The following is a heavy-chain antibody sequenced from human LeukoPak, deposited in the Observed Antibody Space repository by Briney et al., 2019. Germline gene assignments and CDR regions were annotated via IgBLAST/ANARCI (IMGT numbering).Heavy chain of an antibody. CDR1: GFTFDDYG. J-gene: IGHJ3*02. D-gene: IGHD4-23*01. CDR2: INWNGGST. Sequence: GGSLRLSCAASGFTFDDYGMSWVRQAPGKGLEWVSGINWNGGSTGYADSVKGRFTISRDSAKNSLYLQMNSLRAEDTALYYCARSPSTVVRGGGAFDIWGQGTMVTVSS. V-gene: IGHV3-20*04. CDR3: ARSPSTVVRGGGAFDI.